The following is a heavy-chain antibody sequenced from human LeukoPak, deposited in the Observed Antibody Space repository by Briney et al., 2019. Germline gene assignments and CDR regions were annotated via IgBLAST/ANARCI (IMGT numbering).Heavy chain of an antibody. Sequence: ASVKVSCKASGGTFSSYAISWVRQAPGQGLEWMGIINPSGGSTSYAQKFQGRVTMTRDMSTSTVYMELSSLRSEDTAVYYCASASSGWYSSIFDYWGQGTLVTVSS. CDR3: ASASSGWYSSIFDY. D-gene: IGHD6-19*01. CDR2: INPSGGST. CDR1: GGTFSSYA. V-gene: IGHV1-46*01. J-gene: IGHJ4*02.